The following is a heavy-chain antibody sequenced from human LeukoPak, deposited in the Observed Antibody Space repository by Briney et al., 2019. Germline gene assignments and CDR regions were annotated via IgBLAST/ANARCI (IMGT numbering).Heavy chain of an antibody. Sequence: GGSLRLSCAASGFTFSSYWMNLARQAPGKGLEWVASINHNGNVNYYVDSAKGRFTISRDNAKNSLYLQMSNLRAEDTAVYCCARGGVLDFWGQGATVTVSS. CDR3: ARGGVLDF. CDR2: INHNGNVN. CDR1: GFTFSSYW. J-gene: IGHJ6*02. V-gene: IGHV3-7*03. D-gene: IGHD3-16*01.